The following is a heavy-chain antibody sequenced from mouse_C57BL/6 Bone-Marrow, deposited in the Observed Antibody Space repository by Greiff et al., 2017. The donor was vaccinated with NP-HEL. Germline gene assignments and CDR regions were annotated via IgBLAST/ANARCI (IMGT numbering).Heavy chain of an antibody. CDR2: IRSKSSNYAT. CDR1: GFTFNTYA. V-gene: IGHV10-3*01. D-gene: IGHD1-1*01. J-gene: IGHJ1*03. Sequence: EVQGVESGGGLVQPKGSLKLSCAASGFTFNTYAMHWVRQAPGKGLEWVARIRSKSSNYATYYADSVKDRFTISRDDSQSMLYLQMNNLKTEDTAMYYCVSEALYYGSSYGYWYFDVWGTGTTVTVSS. CDR3: VSEALYYGSSYGYWYFDV.